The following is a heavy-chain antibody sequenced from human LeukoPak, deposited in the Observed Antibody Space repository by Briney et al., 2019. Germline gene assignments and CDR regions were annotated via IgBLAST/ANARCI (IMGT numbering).Heavy chain of an antibody. J-gene: IGHJ4*02. CDR2: INPSGGTT. D-gene: IGHD2-2*01. V-gene: IGHV1-46*01. CDR1: GYTFTSYY. CDR3: ARVEYCSSTSCQYFDY. Sequence: GASVKVSCKASGYTFTSYYMHWVRQAPGQGLEWMGIINPSGGTTTYAQKFQGRVTITADKSTSTAYMELSSLRSEDTAVYYCARVEYCSSTSCQYFDYWGQGTLVTVSS.